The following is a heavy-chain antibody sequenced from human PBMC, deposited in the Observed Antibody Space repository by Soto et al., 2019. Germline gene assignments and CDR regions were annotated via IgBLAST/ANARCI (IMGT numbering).Heavy chain of an antibody. CDR2: IIPIFGTA. Sequence: QVQLVQSGAEVKKPGSSVKVSCKASGGTFSSYAISWVRQAPGQGLEWMGGIIPIFGTANYAQKFQGRVTITADDSTSTAYMELSSLRSEDTAVYYCARDSMGYSYGLVGWFDPWGQGTLVTVSS. V-gene: IGHV1-69*12. J-gene: IGHJ5*02. D-gene: IGHD5-18*01. CDR3: ARDSMGYSYGLVGWFDP. CDR1: GGTFSSYA.